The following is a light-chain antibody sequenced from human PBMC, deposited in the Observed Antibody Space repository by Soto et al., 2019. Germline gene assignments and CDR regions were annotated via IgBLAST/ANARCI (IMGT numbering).Light chain of an antibody. J-gene: IGLJ2*01. CDR3: SSYANSGTLV. V-gene: IGLV2-14*01. CDR1: SSDVGAYNY. Sequence: QSALTQPASVSGSPGQSITISCTGTSSDVGAYNYVSWYQQHPGKAPKLMIYDVSNRPSGVSDRFSGSKSGNTASLTISGLQAEDEADYYCSSYANSGTLVFGGGTKLTVL. CDR2: DVS.